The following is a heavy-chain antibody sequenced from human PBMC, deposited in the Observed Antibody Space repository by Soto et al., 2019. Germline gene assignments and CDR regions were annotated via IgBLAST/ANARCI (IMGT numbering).Heavy chain of an antibody. CDR2: IYDSESA. J-gene: IGHJ4*02. Sequence: SETLSLTCTVSGGSISSGGYYWSWIRQHPGKGLEWIGYIYDSESAYYNPSLKSRVIISMDTSKNHFAMRLSSVTAADTAVYYCARASSSSSAADYWGQGTLVTVSS. V-gene: IGHV4-31*03. CDR1: GGSISSGGYY. D-gene: IGHD6-6*01. CDR3: ARASSSSSAADY.